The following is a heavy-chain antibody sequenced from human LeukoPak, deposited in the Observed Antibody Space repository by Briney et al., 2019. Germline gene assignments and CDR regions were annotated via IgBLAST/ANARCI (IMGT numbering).Heavy chain of an antibody. CDR3: ARDPGSSAFDY. D-gene: IGHD5/OR15-5a*01. J-gene: IGHJ4*02. Sequence: GGSLRLSCAASGFTFTNYWMTWVRQAPGKGLGFVANINLDESVKNYVDSVKGRFTISRDNAENSLHLQMNSLRVEDTAVYYCARDPGSSAFDYWGQGTLVTVSS. CDR1: GFTFTNYW. V-gene: IGHV3-7*01. CDR2: INLDESVK.